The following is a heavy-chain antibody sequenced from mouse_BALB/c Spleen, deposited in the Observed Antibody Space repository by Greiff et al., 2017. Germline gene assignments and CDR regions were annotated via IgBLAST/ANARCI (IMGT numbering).Heavy chain of an antibody. V-gene: IGHV3-8*02. J-gene: IGHJ1*01. CDR2: ISYSGST. CDR1: GYSITSCY. CDR3: ARYGNYVGYFDA. Sequence: EVQLQESGPSLVKPSQTLSLTCSVTGYSITSCYWNWIRKFPGNKLEYIGYISYSGSTYYNPSLKSRISITRDTSKNQYYLQLNSVTTEDTATYYCARYGNYVGYFDAWGAGTTVTVSS. D-gene: IGHD2-1*01.